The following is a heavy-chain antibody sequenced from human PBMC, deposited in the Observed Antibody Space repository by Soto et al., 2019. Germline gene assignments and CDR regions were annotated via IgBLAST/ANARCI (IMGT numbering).Heavy chain of an antibody. Sequence: SETLSLTCAVYGGSFSGYYWSWIRQPPGKGLEWIGAIDHSDNTNYNPSLKSRVTISVDTSKNQFSQKLRSVTAADTAVYYCARLIAVASTGLYYFESWGQGTLVTVPS. CDR2: IDHSDNT. CDR1: GGSFSGYY. D-gene: IGHD6-19*01. V-gene: IGHV4-34*01. J-gene: IGHJ4*02. CDR3: ARLIAVASTGLYYFES.